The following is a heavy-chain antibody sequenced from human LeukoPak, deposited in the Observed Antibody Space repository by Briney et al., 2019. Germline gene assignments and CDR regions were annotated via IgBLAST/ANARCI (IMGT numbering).Heavy chain of an antibody. Sequence: GGSLRLSCAASGFTFSNYEMKWVRQAPGKGLEWVSYISSSGSTIYYADSVKGQFTISRDNAKNSLYLQMNSLRVEDTAVYYCARGSITIFGLVTLWGQGTLVTVSS. D-gene: IGHD3-3*01. J-gene: IGHJ4*02. CDR1: GFTFSNYE. V-gene: IGHV3-48*03. CDR3: ARGSITIFGLVTL. CDR2: ISSSGSTI.